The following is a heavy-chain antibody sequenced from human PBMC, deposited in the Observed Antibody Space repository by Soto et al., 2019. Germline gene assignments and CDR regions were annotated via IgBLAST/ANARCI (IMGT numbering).Heavy chain of an antibody. D-gene: IGHD6-19*01. CDR2: ISDSGATT. CDR1: GFPFGENA. CDR3: AKEDTSSGSLDY. Sequence: RESLRLSCAASGFPFGENAMSWVRQAPGKGLEWVSGISDSGATTYYADSVRGRFTISRDNSKNTLYLQMKSLRAEDSASYYCAKEDTSSGSLDYWGQGALVTXS. V-gene: IGHV3-23*01. J-gene: IGHJ4*02.